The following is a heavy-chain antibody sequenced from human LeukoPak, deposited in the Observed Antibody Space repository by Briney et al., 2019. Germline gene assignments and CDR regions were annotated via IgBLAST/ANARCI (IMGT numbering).Heavy chain of an antibody. V-gene: IGHV4-59*01. CDR1: GASIDTYY. J-gene: IGHJ3*02. CDR2: IFDSGDP. D-gene: IGHD6-19*01. Sequence: PSETLSLTCTVSGASIDTYYWSWIRQPPGKGLEWIGYIFDSGDPNYSPSLKSRLTISLDTAKNQFSLRLRSVTAADTAVYYCASRSGWFTFDIWGQGTMVTVSS. CDR3: ASRSGWFTFDI.